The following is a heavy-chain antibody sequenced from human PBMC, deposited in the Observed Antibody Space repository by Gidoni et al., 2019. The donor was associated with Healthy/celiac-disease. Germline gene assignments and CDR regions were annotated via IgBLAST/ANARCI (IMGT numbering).Heavy chain of an antibody. CDR1: GGTFSSYA. Sequence: QVQLVQSGAEVKKPGSSVMVSCKASGGTFSSYAISWVRQAPGQGLEWMGGIIPIFGTANYAQKFQGRVTITADESTSTAYMELSSLRSEDTAVYDCASQGFHREAQYYYYYGMDVWGQGTTVTVSS. V-gene: IGHV1-69*01. CDR2: IIPIFGTA. J-gene: IGHJ6*02. CDR3: ASQGFHREAQYYYYYGMDV. D-gene: IGHD2-21*01.